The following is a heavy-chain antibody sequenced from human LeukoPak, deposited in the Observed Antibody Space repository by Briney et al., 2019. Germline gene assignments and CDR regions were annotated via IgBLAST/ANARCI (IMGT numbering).Heavy chain of an antibody. CDR2: IYYSGST. J-gene: IGHJ4*02. CDR3: ARGGWSYDY. D-gene: IGHD6-19*01. CDR1: GGSLNNSY. Sequence: PSETLSLTCTVSGGSLNNSYWGWIRPPPAKGLERIGYIYYSGSTNYNPSIKSRVTISVETSRNQFFLKVNSVSAAGPALDFCARGGWSYDYWGQGTLVTVSS. V-gene: IGHV4-59*01.